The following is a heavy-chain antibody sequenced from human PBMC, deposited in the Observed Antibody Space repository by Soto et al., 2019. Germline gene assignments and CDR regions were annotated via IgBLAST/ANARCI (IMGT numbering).Heavy chain of an antibody. Sequence: PGGSLRLSCAASGFTFISYGIHLFRHAPVKRLEWVAVIWYDGSNKYYADSVKGRFTISRDNSKNTLYLQMNSLRAEDTAVYYCAREQQLVPGAFDIWGQGTMVTVSS. D-gene: IGHD6-13*01. V-gene: IGHV3-33*01. J-gene: IGHJ3*02. CDR3: AREQQLVPGAFDI. CDR2: IWYDGSNK. CDR1: GFTFISYG.